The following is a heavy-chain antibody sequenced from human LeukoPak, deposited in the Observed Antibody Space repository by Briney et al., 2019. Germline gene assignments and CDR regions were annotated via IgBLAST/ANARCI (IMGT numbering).Heavy chain of an antibody. J-gene: IGHJ4*02. CDR1: AYSFTRNW. V-gene: IGHV5-10-1*01. CDR3: ARQSSRAWLAFDY. Sequence: GESLKISGKGSAYSFTRNWISWVRQMPGKGLEWMGRIDPSDSYTNYSPSFQGHVTISADKSISTAYLQWSSLKASDTAMYFCARQSSRAWLAFDYWGQGTLVTVSS. CDR2: IDPSDSYT. D-gene: IGHD5-24*01.